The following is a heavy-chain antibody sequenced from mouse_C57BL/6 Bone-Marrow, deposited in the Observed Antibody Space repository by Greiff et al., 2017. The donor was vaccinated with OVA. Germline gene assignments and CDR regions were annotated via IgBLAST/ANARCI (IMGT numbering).Heavy chain of an antibody. CDR1: GEGGRREW. D-gene: IGHD2-1*01. J-gene: IGHJ4*01. V-gene: IGHV1-80*01. Sequence: QVQLQQSGAERGKPGAEGKRACKGEGEGGRREWMNGGKERPGKGVEGIGQIYPGDGDTNYNGKFKGKATLTADKSSSTAYMQLSSLTSEDSAVYFCARLLMDYWGQGTSVTVSS. CDR3: ARLLMDY. CDR2: IYPGDGDT.